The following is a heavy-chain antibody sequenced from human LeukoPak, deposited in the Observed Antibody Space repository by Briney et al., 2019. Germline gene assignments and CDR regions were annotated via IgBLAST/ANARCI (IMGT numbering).Heavy chain of an antibody. J-gene: IGHJ4*02. CDR1: GLTFNNAW. CDR3: TRRLDD. CDR2: IRSSGDDT. V-gene: IGHV3-21*06. Sequence: GGSLRLSCAASGLTFNNAWMNWVRQAPGKGLEWVSSIRSSGDDTSSADSVKGRFTIFRDNAQNSLYLQMNGLRVEDTAVYYCTRRLDDWGQGTLVTVSS. D-gene: IGHD3-16*01.